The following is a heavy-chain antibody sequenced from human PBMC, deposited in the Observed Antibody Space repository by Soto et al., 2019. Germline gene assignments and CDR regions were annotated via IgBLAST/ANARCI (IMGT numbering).Heavy chain of an antibody. CDR1: GASITNFY. CDR3: ARGGAYYFDS. V-gene: IGHV4-4*07. Sequence: PSETLSLTCPVSGASITNFYWSWIRQSASKGLEWIGRIYTRGSTDYNPSLKSRVIMSIDTSKNQVSLTLSSVTAADTAIYYCARGGAYYFDSWGQGMLVTVSS. D-gene: IGHD3-16*01. CDR2: IYTRGST. J-gene: IGHJ4*02.